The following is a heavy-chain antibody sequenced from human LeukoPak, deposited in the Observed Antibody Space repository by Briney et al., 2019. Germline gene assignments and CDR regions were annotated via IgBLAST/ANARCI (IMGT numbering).Heavy chain of an antibody. CDR1: GYTFTSYG. D-gene: IGHD2-2*01. Sequence: ASVKVSCKASGYTFTSYGITWVRQAPGQGLEWLGWISAYNGNAHYAQKFQGRVALTTDTATSTVYMELRTLRSDDTAVYYCVREMAVVIPAALTPYDSWGQGTLVTVSS. J-gene: IGHJ5*01. CDR3: VREMAVVIPAALTPYDS. V-gene: IGHV1-18*01. CDR2: ISAYNGNA.